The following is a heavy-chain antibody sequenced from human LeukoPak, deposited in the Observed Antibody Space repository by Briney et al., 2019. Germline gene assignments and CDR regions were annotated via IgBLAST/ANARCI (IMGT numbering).Heavy chain of an antibody. CDR3: AGIPVFGVVLHQEPV. CDR2: FIPILGTA. CDR1: GGTFSDYA. D-gene: IGHD3-3*01. Sequence: GASVKVSCKASGGTFSDYALNWVRQAPGQGLEWIGVFIPILGTANSTQKFQGRVTITADISTNTVYMELSSLRSEDTAVYFCAGIPVFGVVLHQEPVWGKGTTVTVSS. J-gene: IGHJ6*04. V-gene: IGHV1-69*10.